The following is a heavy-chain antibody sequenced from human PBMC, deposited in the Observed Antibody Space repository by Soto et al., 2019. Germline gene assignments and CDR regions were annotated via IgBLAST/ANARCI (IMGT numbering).Heavy chain of an antibody. CDR2: INPGDSES. J-gene: IGHJ6*02. Sequence: GESLKISCKASGYSFSNYWIGWVRQMPGKGLEWMAIINPGDSESRYSPSFQGQVTMSADPSTNTAYLEWSSLKAADSAMYYCARVPDSSLGTMDVWGQGTTVTVSS. CDR3: ARVPDSSLGTMDV. V-gene: IGHV5-51*01. CDR1: GYSFSNYW. D-gene: IGHD6-19*01.